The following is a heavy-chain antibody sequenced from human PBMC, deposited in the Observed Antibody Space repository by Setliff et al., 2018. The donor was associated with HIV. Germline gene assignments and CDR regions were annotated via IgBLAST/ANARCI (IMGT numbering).Heavy chain of an antibody. V-gene: IGHV1-2*02. CDR1: AYDINDQY. J-gene: IGHJ4*02. CDR3: VRSPGSFISTDSTEAGDY. Sequence: GASVKVSCKTSAYDINDQYINWVRQAPGQGLEWMGWINLNTGATKYAQKLQVRVTLTRDTSMTTAYMELRSLRSDDTAVYYCVRSPGSFISTDSTEAGDYWGQGTLVTVSS. CDR2: INLNTGAT. D-gene: IGHD3-22*01.